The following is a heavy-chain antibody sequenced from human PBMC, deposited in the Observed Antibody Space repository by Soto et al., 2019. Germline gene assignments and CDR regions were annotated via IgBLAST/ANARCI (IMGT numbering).Heavy chain of an antibody. J-gene: IGHJ4*02. CDR1: GFTFSDYY. CDR3: ARDPIAARPGVDY. D-gene: IGHD6-6*01. CDR2: ISSSGSTI. Sequence: LRLSCAASGFTFSDYYMSWIRQAPGKGLAWVSYISSSGSTIYYADSVKGRFTISRDNATNSLYLQMNSPRAEDTAVYYCARDPIAARPGVDYWGQGTLVTVSS. V-gene: IGHV3-11*01.